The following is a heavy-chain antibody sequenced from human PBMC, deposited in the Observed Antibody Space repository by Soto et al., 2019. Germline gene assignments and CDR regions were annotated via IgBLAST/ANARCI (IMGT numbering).Heavy chain of an antibody. CDR3: SRHLVSGTISKGNWLDP. J-gene: IGHJ5*02. CDR2: VDHGGHS. V-gene: IGHV4-39*01. Sequence: KPSETLSLTCSVSGGSISSSNYYWGWIRQSPGKGLEWIASVDHGGHSYYNPSLRSRVTVSVDTSKNQFSLKVTSVTAADTAIYYCSRHLVSGTISKGNWLDPWGQGPLVTVYS. CDR1: GGSISSSNYY. D-gene: IGHD3-9*01.